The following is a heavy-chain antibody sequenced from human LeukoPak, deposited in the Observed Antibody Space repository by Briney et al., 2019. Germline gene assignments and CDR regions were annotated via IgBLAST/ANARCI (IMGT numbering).Heavy chain of an antibody. CDR1: GFTFSTFG. J-gene: IGHJ4*02. D-gene: IGHD3-22*01. CDR2: IWSDGTNK. V-gene: IGHV3-33*06. Sequence: PGGSLRLSCAASGFTFSTFGMHWVRQAPGEGLEWVALIWSDGTNKYYADSVQGRFAISRDLSKNTLYLQMNSLRAEDTAVYYCAKVTRRGQYDSSFYDYWGQGTLVTVSS. CDR3: AKVTRRGQYDSSFYDY.